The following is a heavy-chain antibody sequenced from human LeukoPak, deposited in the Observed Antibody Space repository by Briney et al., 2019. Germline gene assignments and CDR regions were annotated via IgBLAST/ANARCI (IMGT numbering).Heavy chain of an antibody. Sequence: SETLSLTCTVSSGSFSSGSYYWSWIRQPPGKGLEWIGYIYYSGSTNYNPSLKSRVTISVDTSKNQFSLKLSSVTAADTAVYYCARGEDQLLSSYWYFDLWGRGTLVTVSS. J-gene: IGHJ2*01. CDR2: IYYSGST. D-gene: IGHD2-2*01. CDR1: SGSFSSGSYY. V-gene: IGHV4-61*01. CDR3: ARGEDQLLSSYWYFDL.